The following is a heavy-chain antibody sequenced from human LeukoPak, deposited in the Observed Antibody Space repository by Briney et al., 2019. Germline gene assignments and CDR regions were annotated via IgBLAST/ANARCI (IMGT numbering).Heavy chain of an antibody. CDR2: ISSSSSYI. V-gene: IGHV3-21*01. D-gene: IGHD6-13*01. J-gene: IGHJ4*02. CDR1: GFTFSSYS. Sequence: GGSLRLSCAASGFTFSSYSMNWVRQAPGKGLEWVSSISSSSSYIYYADSVKGRFTISRDNAKNSLYLQMNSLRAEDTAVYYCARSLIAAAGTFDYWGQGTLVTVSS. CDR3: ARSLIAAAGTFDY.